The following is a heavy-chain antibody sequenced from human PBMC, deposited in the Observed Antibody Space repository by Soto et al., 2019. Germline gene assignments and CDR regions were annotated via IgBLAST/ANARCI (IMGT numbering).Heavy chain of an antibody. V-gene: IGHV3-48*01. Sequence: EVQVVESGGGLVQPGGSLRISCAASGLTFSTYSMTWVRQAPGKGLEWVSYISSTGNTIYYPDSVKGRFTISRDTAKKSLYLQINSLRAEDTAVYYCARSGYFDYWGQGTLVTVSS. D-gene: IGHD2-8*02. J-gene: IGHJ4*02. CDR2: ISSTGNTI. CDR1: GLTFSTYS. CDR3: ARSGYFDY.